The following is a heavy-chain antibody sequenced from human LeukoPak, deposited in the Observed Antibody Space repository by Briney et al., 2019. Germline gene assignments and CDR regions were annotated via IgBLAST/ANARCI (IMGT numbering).Heavy chain of an antibody. V-gene: IGHV1-2*02. CDR2: INPNSGGT. J-gene: IGHJ4*02. CDR3: ARDLEGYHYGSENYPQ. CDR1: GYTFTGYY. Sequence: ASMKVSCKASGYTFTGYYIHWLRQAPGQGLEWMGFINPNSGGTNYAQKFQGRVTMTRDTSISTAYMELSSLTSDDTAVYYCARDLEGYHYGSENYPQWGQGTLITVSS. D-gene: IGHD3-10*01.